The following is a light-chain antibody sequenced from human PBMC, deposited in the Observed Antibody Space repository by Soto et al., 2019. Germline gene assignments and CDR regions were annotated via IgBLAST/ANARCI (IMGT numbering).Light chain of an antibody. J-gene: IGKJ1*01. Sequence: EIVLTQSPGTLSLSPGERATLSCRASQSISGNYLAWYRLKSGQAPRLLIYRASSRATGIPDRFSGSGSGTRFPRTSSPLEAEDFGFIFRQHHGGPTWTFRQGTRVDFK. CDR1: QSISGNY. V-gene: IGKV3-20*01. CDR2: RAS. CDR3: QHHGGPTWT.